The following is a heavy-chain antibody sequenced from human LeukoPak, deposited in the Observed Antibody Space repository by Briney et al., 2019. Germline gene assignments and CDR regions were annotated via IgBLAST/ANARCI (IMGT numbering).Heavy chain of an antibody. Sequence: GGSLRLSCAASGFTFSRYSMSWVRQAPGKGLEWVSYISSSSSTIYYADSVKGRFTISRDNAKNSLYPQMNSLRAEDTAVYYCARDPYFDCWGQGTLVTVSS. CDR1: GFTFSRYS. CDR2: ISSSSSTI. J-gene: IGHJ4*02. CDR3: ARDPYFDC. V-gene: IGHV3-48*01.